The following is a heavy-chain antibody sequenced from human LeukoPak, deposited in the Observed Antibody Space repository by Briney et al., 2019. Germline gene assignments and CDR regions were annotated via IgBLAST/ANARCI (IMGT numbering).Heavy chain of an antibody. D-gene: IGHD1-26*01. Sequence: GGSLRLSCAASGFTFSSYWMSWVRQAPGKGLEWVANINKDGGEKYYVDSVKGRFTITRDNAKNSLYLQMNSLRADDTAVYYCVKDSPPRYSGSPPAYWGQGTLVTVSS. CDR2: INKDGGEK. CDR1: GFTFSSYW. V-gene: IGHV3-7*03. J-gene: IGHJ4*02. CDR3: VKDSPPRYSGSPPAY.